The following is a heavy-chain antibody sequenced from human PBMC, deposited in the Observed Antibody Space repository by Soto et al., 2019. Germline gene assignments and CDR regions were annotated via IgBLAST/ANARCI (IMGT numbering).Heavy chain of an antibody. D-gene: IGHD3-22*01. J-gene: IGHJ5*02. CDR2: INPNSGGT. CDR1: GYTFTGYY. Sequence: ASVKVSCKASGYTFTGYYMHGVLQSALQGRDGMGCINPNSGGTNYAQKFQGRVTMTRDTSISTAYMELSRLRSDDTAVYYCARDDYDSSGYYDNWFDPWGQGTLVTVSS. V-gene: IGHV1-2*02. CDR3: ARDDYDSSGYYDNWFDP.